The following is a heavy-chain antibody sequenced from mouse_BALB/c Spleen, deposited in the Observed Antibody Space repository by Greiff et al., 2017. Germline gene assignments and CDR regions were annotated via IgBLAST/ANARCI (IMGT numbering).Heavy chain of an antibody. V-gene: IGHV1-80*01. D-gene: IGHD3-1*01. J-gene: IGHJ3*01. Sequence: QVQLQQSGAELVRPGSSVKISCKASGYAFSSYWMNWVKQRPGQGLEWIGQIYPGDGDTNYNGKFKGKATFTADTSSNTAYMQLSSLTSEDSAVYYCATGPAWFAYWGQGTLVTVSA. CDR2: IYPGDGDT. CDR3: ATGPAWFAY. CDR1: GYAFSSYW.